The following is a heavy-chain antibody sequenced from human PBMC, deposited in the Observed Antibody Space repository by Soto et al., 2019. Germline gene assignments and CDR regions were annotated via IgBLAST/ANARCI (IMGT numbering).Heavy chain of an antibody. V-gene: IGHV1-3*01. CDR2: INAGNGNT. J-gene: IGHJ4*02. Sequence: APVKGFLQAFGYTLPCFSIHLGRQAPGQRLEWMGWINAGNGNTKYSQKFQGRVTITRDTSAGAAYMELSSLSSEDTAVYYCARAVAVPADFDYWGQGTLVTVSS. CDR3: ARAVAVPADFDY. D-gene: IGHD6-19*01. CDR1: GYTLPCFS.